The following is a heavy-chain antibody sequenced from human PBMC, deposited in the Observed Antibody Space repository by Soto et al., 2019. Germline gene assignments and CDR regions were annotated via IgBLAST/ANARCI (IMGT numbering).Heavy chain of an antibody. CDR2: ISAYNGNT. CDR3: ARGGQPYYYGIDV. V-gene: IGHV1-18*04. D-gene: IGHD1-26*01. Sequence: QVQLVQSGAEVKKPGASVKVSCKASGYTFTSYGISWVRQAPGQGLEWMGWISAYNGNTNYAQKLQSRVTMTTHTTPSIDDMELTSLRSDDTTVYYGARGGQPYYYGIDVWGPGTTVPVSS. CDR1: GYTFTSYG. J-gene: IGHJ6*02.